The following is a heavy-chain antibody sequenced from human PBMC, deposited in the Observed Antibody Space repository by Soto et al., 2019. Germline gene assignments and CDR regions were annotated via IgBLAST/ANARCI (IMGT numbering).Heavy chain of an antibody. J-gene: IGHJ6*02. CDR2: IGTAGDT. Sequence: HPGGSLRLSCAASGFTFSSYDMHWVRQATGKGLEWVSAIGTAGDTYYPGSVKGRFTISRENAKNSLYLQMNSLGAGDTAVYYCARTSAAGKYYYGMDVWGQGTTVTVSS. CDR3: ARTSAAGKYYYGMDV. V-gene: IGHV3-13*01. CDR1: GFTFSSYD. D-gene: IGHD6-13*01.